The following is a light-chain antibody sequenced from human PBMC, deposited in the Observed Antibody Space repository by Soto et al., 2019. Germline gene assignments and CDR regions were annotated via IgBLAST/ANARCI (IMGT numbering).Light chain of an antibody. Sequence: VLTQSPGTLSLSPGERATLSCRASQSVSSNYLAWYQQKPGQAPRLLIYEASNRATGIPARFSGSGCGTEFTLTIRCLQSEDFAFYYGQQYNNRPPFTFGPGTKVEIK. CDR3: QQYNNRPPFT. V-gene: IGKV3D-15*01. CDR1: QSVSSNY. J-gene: IGKJ3*01. CDR2: EAS.